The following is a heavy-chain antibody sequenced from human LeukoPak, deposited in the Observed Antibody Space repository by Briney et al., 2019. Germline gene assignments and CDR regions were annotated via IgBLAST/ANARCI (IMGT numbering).Heavy chain of an antibody. CDR1: GFTFSSYE. J-gene: IGHJ4*02. V-gene: IGHV3-48*03. Sequence: GGSLRLSCAASGFTFSSYEMNWVRRAPGKGLEWASYISSSGSTIYYADSVKGRFTISRDNAKNSLYLQMNSLRAEDTAVYYCARDGVWGSHRYRPTYYFDYWGQGTLVTVSS. D-gene: IGHD3-16*02. CDR3: ARDGVWGSHRYRPTYYFDY. CDR2: ISSSGSTI.